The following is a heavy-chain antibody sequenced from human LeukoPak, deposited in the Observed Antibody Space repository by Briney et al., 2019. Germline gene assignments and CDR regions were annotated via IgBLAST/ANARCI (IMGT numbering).Heavy chain of an antibody. Sequence: GASVKVSCKASGYTFTGYYMHWVRQPPGQGLEWMGWINPNSGGTNYAQKFQGRVTMTRDTSISTAYMELSRLRSDDTAVYYCAREAAETDYYYYGMDVWGQGTTVTVSS. CDR2: INPNSGGT. J-gene: IGHJ6*02. D-gene: IGHD6-13*01. V-gene: IGHV1-2*02. CDR1: GYTFTGYY. CDR3: AREAAETDYYYYGMDV.